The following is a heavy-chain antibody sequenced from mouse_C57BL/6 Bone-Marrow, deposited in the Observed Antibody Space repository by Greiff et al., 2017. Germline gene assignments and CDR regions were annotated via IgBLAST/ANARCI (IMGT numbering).Heavy chain of an antibody. J-gene: IGHJ2*01. CDR3: TTLFITTVVAFDY. V-gene: IGHV14-4*01. D-gene: IGHD1-1*01. CDR2: IDPENGYT. Sequence: VQLQQSGAELVRPGASVKLSCTASGFNIKDDYMHWVKQRPEQGLEWIGWIDPENGYTEYASKFQGKATITADTSSNTAYLQLSSLTSEDTAVYYCTTLFITTVVAFDYWGQGTTLTVSS. CDR1: GFNIKDDY.